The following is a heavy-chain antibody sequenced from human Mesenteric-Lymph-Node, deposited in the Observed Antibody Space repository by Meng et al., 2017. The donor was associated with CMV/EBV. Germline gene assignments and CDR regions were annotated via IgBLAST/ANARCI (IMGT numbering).Heavy chain of an antibody. D-gene: IGHD3-3*01. CDR2: ISSSSSYI. V-gene: IGHV3-21*01. Sequence: GGSLRLSCAASGFTFSSYSMNWVRQAPGKGLEWVSSISSSSSYIYYADSVKGRFTISRDNAKNSLYLQMNSLTAEDTAVYYCARGGYDFWSGYYGMDVWGQGTTVTVSS. CDR3: ARGGYDFWSGYYGMDV. J-gene: IGHJ6*02. CDR1: GFTFSSYS.